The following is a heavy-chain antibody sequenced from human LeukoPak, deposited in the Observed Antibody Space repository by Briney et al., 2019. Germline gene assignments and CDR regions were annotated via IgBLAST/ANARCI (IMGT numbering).Heavy chain of an antibody. CDR2: ISGSGGST. V-gene: IGHV3-23*01. CDR1: GFTLSSYA. J-gene: IGHJ4*02. D-gene: IGHD3-10*01. Sequence: GGSLRLSCAASGFTLSSYAMSCVRQTPGKGLEWVSAISGSGGSTYYADSVGGRFTISRDNSKNTLYLQMNSLRAEDTAVYYCAKDKVRGVIPYYFDYWGQGTLVTVSS. CDR3: AKDKVRGVIPYYFDY.